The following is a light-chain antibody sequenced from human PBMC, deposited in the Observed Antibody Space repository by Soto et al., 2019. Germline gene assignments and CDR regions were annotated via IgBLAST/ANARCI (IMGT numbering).Light chain of an antibody. J-gene: IGKJ1*01. Sequence: AILMTQSPSSLSASVGDRVTISCRASQGIGNALGCYQQKPGKPPKVLIYCASNLQSRVPPKFSASVSGTDFNLDISSVQPEDSATYYCLQDINYPWTFGQGNKVEI. CDR3: LQDINYPWT. CDR1: QGIGNA. CDR2: CAS. V-gene: IGKV1-6*01.